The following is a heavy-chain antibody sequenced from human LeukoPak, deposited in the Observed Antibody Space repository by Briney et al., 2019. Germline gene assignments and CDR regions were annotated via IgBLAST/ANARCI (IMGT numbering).Heavy chain of an antibody. J-gene: IGHJ4*02. Sequence: SETLSLTCTVSGDSISSYYWSWIRQPPGKGLEWIGYIYYSGSTNYNPSLKSRVTISVDTSKNQFSLRLSSVTAADTAVYYCASGSSSSGYYYPFDYWGQGTLVTVSS. D-gene: IGHD3-22*01. CDR3: ASGSSSSGYYYPFDY. V-gene: IGHV4-59*01. CDR1: GDSISSYY. CDR2: IYYSGST.